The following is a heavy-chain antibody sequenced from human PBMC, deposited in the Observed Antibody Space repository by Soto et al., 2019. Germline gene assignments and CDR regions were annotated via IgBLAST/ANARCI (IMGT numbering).Heavy chain of an antibody. CDR2: ISSTAGRTS. CDR1: GFTFNAYP. J-gene: IGHJ6*02. V-gene: IGHV3-23*01. D-gene: IGHD3-10*01. Sequence: GGSLRLSCATSGFTFNAYPMTWVRQAPGKGLEWVSSISSTAGRTSSYADSVKGRFAISRDFSDNTVYLQMNNLRVDDTAVYFCAKGVLSFHYGMEVWGQGTTVTVSS. CDR3: AKGVLSFHYGMEV.